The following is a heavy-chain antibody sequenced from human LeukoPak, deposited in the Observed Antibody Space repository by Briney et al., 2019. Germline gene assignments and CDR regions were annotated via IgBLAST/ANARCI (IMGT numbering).Heavy chain of an antibody. J-gene: IGHJ4*02. CDR2: INTDGSDT. D-gene: IGHD2-2*01. V-gene: IGHV3-74*01. Sequence: PGGSLRLSCAASGFTLSRYWMHWVRQAPGKGLVWVSRINTDGSDTSYADSVKGRFTISRDTAKSTLYLQMNSLRGEDTAIYYCARSTYCSDTSCFLRYFDYWGQGILVTVSS. CDR1: GFTLSRYW. CDR3: ARSTYCSDTSCFLRYFDY.